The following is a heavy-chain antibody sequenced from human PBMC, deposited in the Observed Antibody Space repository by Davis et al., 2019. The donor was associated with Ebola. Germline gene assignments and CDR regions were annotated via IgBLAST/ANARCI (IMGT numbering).Heavy chain of an antibody. CDR2: IHNAYTT. D-gene: IGHD1-14*01. CDR1: GLSVSSNY. CDR3: ARGGETVTGTASHGMDV. J-gene: IGHJ6*02. Sequence: GESLKISCAASGLSVSSNYMNWVRQAPGKGPEWVSVIHNAYTTYYADSVKGRFTISRDNSKNTLYLQMDSLTAEDTAVYYCARGGETVTGTASHGMDVWGQGTTVTVSS. V-gene: IGHV3-53*01.